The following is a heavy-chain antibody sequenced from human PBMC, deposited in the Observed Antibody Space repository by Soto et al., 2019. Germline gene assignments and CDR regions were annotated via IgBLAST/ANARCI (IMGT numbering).Heavy chain of an antibody. CDR1: GFTFRSYV. V-gene: IGHV3-33*05. D-gene: IGHD3-16*01. CDR3: ARWGTTGGLDV. J-gene: IGHJ1*01. Sequence: QVQLVESGGGVVQPGTSLRLSCVGSGFTFRSYVIHWVRQAPGKGLEWVALTSYDGSNKDYGDSVKGRFTISRDNSRNTMDLQKDSLRREDTALYYCARWGTTGGLDVWGQGTLVSVSS. CDR2: TSYDGSNK.